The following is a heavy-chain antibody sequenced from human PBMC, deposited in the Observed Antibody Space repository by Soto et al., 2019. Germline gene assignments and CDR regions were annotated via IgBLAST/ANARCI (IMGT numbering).Heavy chain of an antibody. J-gene: IGHJ4*02. CDR3: AHAYGGRSLY. CDR2: IYWDDTK. V-gene: IGHV2-5*02. D-gene: IGHD1-26*01. CDR1: GFSLPTDRVG. Sequence: QITLKESGPTLVKPTQTLTLTCTFSGFSLPTDRVGVGWIRQPPGKALEWLAVIYWDDTKTYRPSLKSRLTITKDTSKNQVALTMTDMDPVDTATYYCAHAYGGRSLYWGQGTLLTVSS.